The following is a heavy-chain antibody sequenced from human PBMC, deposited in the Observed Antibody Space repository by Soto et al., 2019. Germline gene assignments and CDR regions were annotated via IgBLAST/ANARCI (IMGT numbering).Heavy chain of an antibody. CDR3: RRSSRYSTDV. CDR2: IYSTGKT. J-gene: IGHJ6*02. D-gene: IGHD6-13*01. Sequence: SDTLSLTCTVPGYSIRSSSYGGWIRRPPGKGLGWIGSIYSTGKTYYNPSLNSQVTISVDTSKNQFSLNVISVTAADTAVYYCRRSSRYSTDVWGQGTTVT. CDR1: GYSIRSSSY. V-gene: IGHV4-38-2*02.